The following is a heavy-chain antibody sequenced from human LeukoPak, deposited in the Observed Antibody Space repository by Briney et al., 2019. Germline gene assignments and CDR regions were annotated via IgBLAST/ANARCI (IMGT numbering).Heavy chain of an antibody. CDR3: ARVVSPYYYDSSGHAFDI. D-gene: IGHD3-22*01. J-gene: IGHJ3*02. CDR2: ISSSSSYI. Sequence: KTGGSPRLSCAASGFTFSSYSMNWVRQAPGKGLEWVSSISSSSSYIYYADSVKGRFTISRDNAKNSLYLQMNSLRAEDTAVYYCARVVSPYYYDSSGHAFDIWGQGTMVTVSS. V-gene: IGHV3-21*01. CDR1: GFTFSSYS.